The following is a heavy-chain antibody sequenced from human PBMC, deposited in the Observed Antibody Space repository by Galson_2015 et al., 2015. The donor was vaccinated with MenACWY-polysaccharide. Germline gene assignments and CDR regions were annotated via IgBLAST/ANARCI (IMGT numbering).Heavy chain of an antibody. D-gene: IGHD3-22*01. CDR2: INIDGSVT. V-gene: IGHV3-74*01. Sequence: SLRLSCAGSGFVFSSSWMYWVRQAPGKGLVWVSRINIDGSVTNYADSVKGRFTISRDNAKNTLYLRMNSLRAEDTALYYCARESHHDSSGCPDYWGQGTLVTVSS. CDR1: GFVFSSSW. J-gene: IGHJ4*02. CDR3: ARESHHDSSGCPDY.